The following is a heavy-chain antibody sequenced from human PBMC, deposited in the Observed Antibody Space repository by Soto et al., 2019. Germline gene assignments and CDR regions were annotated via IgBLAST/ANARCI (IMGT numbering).Heavy chain of an antibody. CDR1: GYTFSGYG. V-gene: IGHV1-18*01. Sequence: SVNGDCKASGYTFSGYGSSWLRQAPGQGLEWMGWISAYNGNTNYAQKLQGRVTMTTDTSTSTAYMELRSLRSDDTAVYYCARDLTRAAHNWFDPWGQGTLVTVSS. J-gene: IGHJ5*02. CDR3: ARDLTRAAHNWFDP. CDR2: ISAYNGNT. D-gene: IGHD6-6*01.